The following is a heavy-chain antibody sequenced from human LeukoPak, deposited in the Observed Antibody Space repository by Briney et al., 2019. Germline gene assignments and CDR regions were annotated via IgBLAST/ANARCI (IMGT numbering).Heavy chain of an antibody. CDR3: ARSDSGDYVIDF. CDR1: GFTFSSYS. CDR2: ISYDGSNK. V-gene: IGHV3-30-3*01. Sequence: PGGSLRLSCAASGFTFSSYSMTWVRQAPGKGPEWVAVISYDGSNKYYADSVKGRFTISRDTSKNTLYLQMHRLRAVDTAVYFCARSDSGDYVIDFWGQGTLVTVSS. J-gene: IGHJ4*02. D-gene: IGHD4-17*01.